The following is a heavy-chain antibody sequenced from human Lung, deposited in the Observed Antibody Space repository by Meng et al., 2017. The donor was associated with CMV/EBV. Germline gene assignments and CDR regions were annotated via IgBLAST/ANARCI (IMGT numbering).Heavy chain of an antibody. CDR1: GYTFTGYY. V-gene: IGHV1-18*04. CDR3: ARLDKHVGDYFYYGMDV. CDR2: INVYNGRR. Sequence: ASVKVSCKTSGYTFTGYYIHWVRQAPGHGLEWMGWINVYNGRRDYAQRFKDRVTMTTDTSTSTAHMDLKSLRSDDTAVYYCARLDKHVGDYFYYGMDVWGQGTRVTVSS. D-gene: IGHD3-10*01. J-gene: IGHJ6*02.